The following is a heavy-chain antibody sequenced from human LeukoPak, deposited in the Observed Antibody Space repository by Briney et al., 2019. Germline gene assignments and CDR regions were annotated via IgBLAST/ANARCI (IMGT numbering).Heavy chain of an antibody. D-gene: IGHD5-18*01. CDR3: ARELDTAMAVDY. J-gene: IGHJ4*02. V-gene: IGHV4-59*01. Sequence: SETLSLTCTVSGGSISSYYWSWIRQPPGKGLEWIGYIYYSGSTNYNPSLKSRVTISADTSKNQFSLKLSSVTAADTAVYYCARELDTAMAVDYWGQGTLVTVSS. CDR2: IYYSGST. CDR1: GGSISSYY.